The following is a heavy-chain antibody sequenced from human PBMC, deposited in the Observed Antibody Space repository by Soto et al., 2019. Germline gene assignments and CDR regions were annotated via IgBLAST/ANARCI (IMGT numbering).Heavy chain of an antibody. Sequence: GESLKISCKGSGYSFTSYWIGWVRQMPGKGQEWMGIIYPGDSDTRYSPSFQGQVTISADTSISTAYLQWSSLKASDTAMYYCARHMGAIWCGDQDALYIRGQGTSVTVSS. J-gene: IGHJ3*02. CDR1: GYSFTSYW. V-gene: IGHV5-51*01. CDR3: ARHMGAIWCGDQDALYI. CDR2: IYPGDSDT. D-gene: IGHD3-10*01.